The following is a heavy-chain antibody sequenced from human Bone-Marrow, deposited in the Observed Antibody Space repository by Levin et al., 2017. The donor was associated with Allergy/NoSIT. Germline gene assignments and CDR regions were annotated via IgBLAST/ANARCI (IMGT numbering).Heavy chain of an antibody. J-gene: IGHJ4*02. V-gene: IGHV5-10-1*01. D-gene: IGHD6-13*01. Sequence: LGESLKISCETSGYRFTSYWISWVRQMPGKGLEWMGRIDPSDSDTDYSPSFRGRVTISLDKSLNTAYLQWSSLKASDSAMYYCARHGIAAADYYFDSWGQGSLLTVSS. CDR2: IDPSDSDT. CDR1: GYRFTSYW. CDR3: ARHGIAAADYYFDS.